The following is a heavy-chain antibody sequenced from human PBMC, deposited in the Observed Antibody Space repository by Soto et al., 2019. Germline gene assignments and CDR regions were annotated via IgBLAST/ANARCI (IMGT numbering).Heavy chain of an antibody. V-gene: IGHV4-34*01. J-gene: IGHJ4*02. D-gene: IGHD3-9*01. CDR2: INHSGST. CDR3: ARGLTGRPL. Sequence: SETLSLTCAVYGGSFSGYYWSWIRQPPGKGLEWIGEINHSGSTNYNPSLKSRVTISVDTSKNQFSLKLISVTAADTAVYYCARGLTGRPLWGQGTLVTVSS. CDR1: GGSFSGYY.